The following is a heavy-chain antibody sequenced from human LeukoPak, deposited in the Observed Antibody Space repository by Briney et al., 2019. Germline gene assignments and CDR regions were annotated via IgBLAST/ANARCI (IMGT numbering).Heavy chain of an antibody. V-gene: IGHV4-59*01. CDR1: GGSISSYY. J-gene: IGHJ3*02. Sequence: SETLSLTCTVSGGSISSYYWSWIRQPPGKGLEWVGYIYYSGSTNYNPSLKSRVTISVDTSKNQFSLKLRSVTAADTAVYYCARRDYYDSSGYLPGEAFDIWGQGTMVTVSS. D-gene: IGHD3-22*01. CDR3: ARRDYYDSSGYLPGEAFDI. CDR2: IYYSGST.